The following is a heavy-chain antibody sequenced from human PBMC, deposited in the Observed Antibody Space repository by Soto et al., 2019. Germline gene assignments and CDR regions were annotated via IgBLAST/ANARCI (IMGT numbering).Heavy chain of an antibody. Sequence: QLQLQESGPGLVKPSETLSLTCTVSGGSISSSSYYWGWIRQPPGKGLEWIGSIYYSGSTYYNPSLKSRVTISVDTSKNQFSLKLSSVTAADTAVYYCAGGDNDYGDYVFLTDYWGQGTLVTVSS. CDR2: IYYSGST. CDR1: GGSISSSSYY. CDR3: AGGDNDYGDYVFLTDY. V-gene: IGHV4-39*01. J-gene: IGHJ4*02. D-gene: IGHD4-17*01.